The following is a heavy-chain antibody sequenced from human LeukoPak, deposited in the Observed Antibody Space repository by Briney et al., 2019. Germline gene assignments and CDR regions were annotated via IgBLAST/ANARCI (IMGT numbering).Heavy chain of an antibody. J-gene: IGHJ6*03. Sequence: GGSLRLSCAASGSTFDDYGMNWVRQGPGKGLEWVSGINWNGDTTAYADSVKGRFTISRDNAKNSLYLQMNSLRAEDTALYYCARVGGVRDGYNYDLVHYYYYMDVWGKGTTVTVSS. D-gene: IGHD5-24*01. CDR3: ARVGGVRDGYNYDLVHYYYYMDV. V-gene: IGHV3-20*04. CDR1: GSTFDDYG. CDR2: INWNGDTT.